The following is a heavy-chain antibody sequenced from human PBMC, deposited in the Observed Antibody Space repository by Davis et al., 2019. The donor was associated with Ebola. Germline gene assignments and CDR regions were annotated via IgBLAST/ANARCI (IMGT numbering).Heavy chain of an antibody. J-gene: IGHJ5*02. D-gene: IGHD2-8*01. V-gene: IGHV3-30*18. CDR3: AKGYCDNGICYTGWFDP. Sequence: GESLKISCAASGFSFSEFAMHWVRQAPGKGLDWVAVISYDGINKYLADSVQGRFTISRDNSKRNLFLQMDSLRPEDTAVYYCAKGYCDNGICYTGWFDPWGQGTLVTVSS. CDR1: GFSFSEFA. CDR2: ISYDGINK.